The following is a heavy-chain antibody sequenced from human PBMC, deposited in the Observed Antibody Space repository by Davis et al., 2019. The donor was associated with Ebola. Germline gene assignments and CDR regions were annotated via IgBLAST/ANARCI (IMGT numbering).Heavy chain of an antibody. Sequence: AASVKVSCKASGYTFTNYGVTWVRQAPGQGFEWMGWISASNGNTNYAQKFQGRVTMTRDTSTSTVYMELNSLRAEDTAVYYCANSVAAIYYYYGMDVWGQGTTVTVSS. CDR2: ISASNGNT. D-gene: IGHD6-19*01. CDR3: ANSVAAIYYYYGMDV. CDR1: GYTFTNYG. V-gene: IGHV1-18*01. J-gene: IGHJ6*02.